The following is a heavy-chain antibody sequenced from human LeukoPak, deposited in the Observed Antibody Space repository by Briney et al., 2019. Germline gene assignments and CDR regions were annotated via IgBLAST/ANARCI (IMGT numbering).Heavy chain of an antibody. D-gene: IGHD2-21*02. CDR2: INHSGST. V-gene: IGHV4-34*01. J-gene: IGHJ6*03. Sequence: SETLSLTCAVYGGSFSGYYWSWIRQPPGKGLEWIGEINHSGSTNYNPSLKSRVTISVDTSKNQFSLKLSSVTAADTAVYYCAREVVTTAFAYYYMDVWGKGTTVTVSS. CDR3: AREVVTTAFAYYYMDV. CDR1: GGSFSGYY.